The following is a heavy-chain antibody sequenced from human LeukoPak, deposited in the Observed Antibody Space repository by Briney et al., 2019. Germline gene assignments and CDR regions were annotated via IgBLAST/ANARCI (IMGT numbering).Heavy chain of an antibody. V-gene: IGHV4-59*05. CDR1: GGSISSYY. CDR2: IYYSGST. D-gene: IGHD3-22*01. J-gene: IGHJ4*02. CDR3: ARGVIVVVITSPTPFDY. Sequence: SETLSLTCTVSGGSISSYYWSWIRQPPGKGLEWIGSIYYSGSTYYNPSLKSRVTISVDTSKNQFSLKLSSVTAADTAVYYCARGVIVVVITSPTPFDYWGQGTLVTVSS.